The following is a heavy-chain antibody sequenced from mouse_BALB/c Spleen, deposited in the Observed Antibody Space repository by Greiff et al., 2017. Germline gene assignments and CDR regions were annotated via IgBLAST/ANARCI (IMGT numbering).Heavy chain of an antibody. CDR2: IDTSDSYT. CDR3: AREGRGYDPFAY. D-gene: IGHD2-2*01. CDR1: GYTFTDYW. J-gene: IGHJ3*01. Sequence: VQLQQPGAELVMPGASVKMSCKASGYTFTDYWMHWVKQRPGQGLEWIGAIDTSDSYTSYNQKFKGKATLTVDESSSTAYMQLSSLTSEDSAVYYCAREGRGYDPFAYWGQGTLVTVSA. V-gene: IGHV1-69*01.